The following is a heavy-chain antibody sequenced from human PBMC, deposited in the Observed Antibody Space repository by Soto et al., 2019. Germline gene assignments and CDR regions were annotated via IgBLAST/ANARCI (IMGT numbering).Heavy chain of an antibody. CDR1: GGSFSGYY. J-gene: IGHJ5*02. CDR3: ARGLGIAAAGSRWLDP. V-gene: IGHV4-34*01. Sequence: SETLSLTCAVYGGSFSGYYWSWIRQPPGKGLEWIGEINHSGSTNYNPSLKSRVTISVDTSKNQFSLKLSSVTAADTAVYYCARGLGIAAAGSRWLDPWGQGTLVTVSS. CDR2: INHSGST. D-gene: IGHD6-13*01.